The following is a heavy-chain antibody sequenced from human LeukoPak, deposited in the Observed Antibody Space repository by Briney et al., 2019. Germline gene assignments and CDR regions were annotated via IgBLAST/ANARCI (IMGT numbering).Heavy chain of an antibody. CDR2: INPSGGST. CDR3: ARDQAVGATGGAFNI. V-gene: IGHV1-46*01. J-gene: IGHJ3*02. Sequence: ASVKVSCKASGYTFTGYYMHWVRQAPGQGLEWMGIINPSGGSTSYAQKFQGRVTMTRDMSTSTVYMELSSLRSEDTAVYYCARDQAVGATGGAFNIWGQGTMVTVSS. D-gene: IGHD1-26*01. CDR1: GYTFTGYY.